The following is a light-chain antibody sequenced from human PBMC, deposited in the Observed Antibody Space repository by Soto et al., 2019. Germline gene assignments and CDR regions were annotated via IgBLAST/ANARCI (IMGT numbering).Light chain of an antibody. CDR2: EGS. V-gene: IGLV2-23*01. J-gene: IGLJ2*01. CDR3: CSYAGSVTYVV. CDR1: SSDIGSYDL. Sequence: SALTQPASVSGSPGQSITISCTGTSSDIGSYDLVSWYQHHPARAPKLIIYEGSKRPSGVSMRFSGSKSGYTASLTISGPQAEDEADYFCCSYAGSVTYVVFGGGTKLTVL.